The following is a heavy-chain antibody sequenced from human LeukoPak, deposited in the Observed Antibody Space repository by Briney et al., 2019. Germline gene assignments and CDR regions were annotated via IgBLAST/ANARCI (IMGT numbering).Heavy chain of an antibody. D-gene: IGHD3-16*02. J-gene: IGHJ4*02. V-gene: IGHV4-31*03. CDR1: GGSISSGGYY. CDR3: ARGPRSYLDY. CDR2: IYYSGST. Sequence: SETLSLTCTVSGGSISSGGYYWSWIRQHPGKGLEWIGYIYYSGSTYYNPSLKSRVTISVDTSKNQFSLKLSSVTAADTAVYYCARGPRSYLDYWGQGTLVTVSS.